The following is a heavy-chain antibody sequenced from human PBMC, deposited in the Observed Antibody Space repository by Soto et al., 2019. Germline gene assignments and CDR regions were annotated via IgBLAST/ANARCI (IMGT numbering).Heavy chain of an antibody. J-gene: IGHJ4*02. D-gene: IGHD3-10*01. CDR3: ARDQADGAGSYFNY. CDR2: ISSRCSTI. CDR1: GFTFSDYY. V-gene: IGHV3-11*01. Sequence: QVQLVESGGGLVKPGGSLRLSCAASGFTFSDYYMSWIRQAPGKGLEWVSYISSRCSTIYYADSVKGRFTISRDNAKNSLYLHMNSLRAEDTAVDYCARDQADGAGSYFNYWGQGTLVTVSS.